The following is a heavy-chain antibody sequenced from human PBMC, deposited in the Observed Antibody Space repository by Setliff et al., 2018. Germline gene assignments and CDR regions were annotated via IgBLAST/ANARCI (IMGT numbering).Heavy chain of an antibody. D-gene: IGHD3-10*01. CDR1: GGSITSGSYY. J-gene: IGHJ3*02. Sequence: SQTLSLTCAVSGGSITSGSYYWSWIRQPAGEGLEWIGRLHTSGTTVYNPSLKSRVTMSVDKSKNQFSLNLNSVTAADTAVYYCARRWNFGPYGSGIHDGFDMWGQGTMVTVSS. V-gene: IGHV4-61*02. CDR3: ARRWNFGPYGSGIHDGFDM. CDR2: LHTSGTT.